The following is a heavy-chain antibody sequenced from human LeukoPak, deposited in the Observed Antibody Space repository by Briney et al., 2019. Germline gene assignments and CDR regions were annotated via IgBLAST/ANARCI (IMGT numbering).Heavy chain of an antibody. J-gene: IGHJ4*02. CDR2: ISTYNGNT. D-gene: IGHD6-6*01. CDR3: ATQSGPGMQLVQEAYFDY. V-gene: IGHV1-18*01. CDR1: GYTFTNYG. Sequence: GASAKVSCKASGYTFTNYGVNWVRQAPGQGLEWMGWISTYNGNTNYAQRLQGRVTMTEDTSTDTAYMELSSLRSEDTAVYYCATQSGPGMQLVQEAYFDYWGQGTLVTVSS.